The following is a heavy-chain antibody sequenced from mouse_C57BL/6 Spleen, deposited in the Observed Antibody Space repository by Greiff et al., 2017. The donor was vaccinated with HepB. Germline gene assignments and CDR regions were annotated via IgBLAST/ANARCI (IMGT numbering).Heavy chain of an antibody. CDR2: ISDGGSYT. V-gene: IGHV5-4*01. CDR3: ARDGYGSSSYWYFDV. D-gene: IGHD1-1*01. CDR1: GFTFSSYA. Sequence: EVQVVESGGGLVKPGGSLKLSCAASGFTFSSYAMSWVRQTPEKRLEWVATISDGGSYTYYPDNVKGRFTISRDNAKNNLYLQMSHLKSEDTAMYYCARDGYGSSSYWYFDVWGTGTTVTVSS. J-gene: IGHJ1*03.